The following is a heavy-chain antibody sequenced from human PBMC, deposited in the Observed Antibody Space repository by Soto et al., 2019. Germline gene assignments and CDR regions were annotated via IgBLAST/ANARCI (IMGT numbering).Heavy chain of an antibody. CDR2: INPLLNVP. V-gene: IGHV1-69*01. CDR3: ALSFGSYHYGAY. D-gene: IGHD3-16*01. CDR1: GGPFNIFA. J-gene: IGHJ4*02. Sequence: QLVQSGAEVKKPGSSVKVSCKASGGPFNIFAVTWVRQAPGQALQWIGGINPLLNVPHYALKFRGRITITADEASSTTHLDLSGLISDDTATYYCALSFGSYHYGAYWGQWTPVAVSS.